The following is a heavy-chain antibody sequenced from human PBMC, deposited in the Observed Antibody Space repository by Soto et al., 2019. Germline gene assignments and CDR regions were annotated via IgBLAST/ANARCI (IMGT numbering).Heavy chain of an antibody. CDR3: ARSTMNYGSGSPPYYFDY. Sequence: SETLSLTCTVSGGSVSSGSYYWSWIRQPPGKGLEWIGYIYYSGSTNYNPSLKSRVTISVDTSKNQFSLKLSSVTAADAAVYYCARSTMNYGSGSPPYYFDYWGQGTLVTVSS. V-gene: IGHV4-61*01. CDR1: GGSVSSGSYY. J-gene: IGHJ4*02. D-gene: IGHD3-10*01. CDR2: IYYSGST.